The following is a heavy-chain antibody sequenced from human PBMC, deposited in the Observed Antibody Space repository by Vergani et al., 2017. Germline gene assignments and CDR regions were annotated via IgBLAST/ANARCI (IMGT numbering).Heavy chain of an antibody. J-gene: IGHJ2*01. CDR3: ARGLRVYDLGGRKCGSYFDV. Sequence: QVQLQESGPGLVKPSETLSLTCTVSGGSISSYYWSWIRQPPGQGLGWVGYIYYSGSTNYNSTLKRRFTITLDTSKNQFPLKLSSVPAADTAVYYCARGLRVYDLGGRKCGSYFDVWGGRTLLSVSS. V-gene: IGHV4-59*01. D-gene: IGHD3-16*01. CDR2: IYYSGST. CDR1: GGSISSYY.